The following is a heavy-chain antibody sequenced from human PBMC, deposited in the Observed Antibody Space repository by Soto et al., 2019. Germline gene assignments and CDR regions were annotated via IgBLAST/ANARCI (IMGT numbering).Heavy chain of an antibody. V-gene: IGHV1-3*01. CDR2: INAGNGNT. J-gene: IGHJ5*02. D-gene: IGHD3-10*01. Sequence: VASVKVSCKASGYTFTSYAMHWVRQAPGQRLEWMGWINAGNGNTNYAQKFQGWVTMTRDTSISTAYMELSRLRSDDTAVYYCARADSTYSSPLWFGELSPAPFDPWGQGTLVTVSS. CDR3: ARADSTYSSPLWFGELSPAPFDP. CDR1: GYTFTSYA.